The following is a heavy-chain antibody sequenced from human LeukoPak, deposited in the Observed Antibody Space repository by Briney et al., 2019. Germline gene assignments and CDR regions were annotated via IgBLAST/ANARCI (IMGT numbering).Heavy chain of an antibody. CDR2: IYYSGST. J-gene: IGHJ5*02. CDR1: GASISSHY. V-gene: IGHV4-59*11. CDR3: ARLFGVVISSWFDP. Sequence: SETLSLTCTVSGASISSHYWSWIRQPPGKGLEWIGYIYYSGSTNYNPSLKSRVTISVDTSKNQFSLKLSSVTAADTAVYYCARLFGVVISSWFDPWGQGTLVTVSS. D-gene: IGHD3-3*01.